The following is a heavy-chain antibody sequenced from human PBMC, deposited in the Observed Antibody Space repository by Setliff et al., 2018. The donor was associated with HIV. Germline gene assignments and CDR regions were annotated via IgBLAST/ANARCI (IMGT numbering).Heavy chain of an antibody. D-gene: IGHD3-10*01. CDR1: GYTFTDYG. J-gene: IGHJ4*02. V-gene: IGHV1-18*01. CDR3: ARDGMVRGSKAFGY. Sequence: GASVKVSCKASGYTFTDYGISWVRQAPGQGLEWMGRINPNSGATDYAQEFQGRVTVTADESTTSAYMELSSLRSDDTAVYYCARDGMVRGSKAFGYWGQGTLVTVSS. CDR2: INPNSGAT.